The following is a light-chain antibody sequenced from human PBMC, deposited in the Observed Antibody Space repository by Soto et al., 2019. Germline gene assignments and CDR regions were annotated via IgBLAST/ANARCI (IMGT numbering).Light chain of an antibody. CDR1: QGINNN. Sequence: DIQMTQSPSSLSASVGDRVTITCRASQGINNNLAWYQQKPGKVTELLIYAASTLHAGVPSRFSGSGSGTDLTLTISSLQPEDVATYYCQKYNSAPLTVGGGTKVEIK. J-gene: IGKJ4*01. V-gene: IGKV1-27*01. CDR3: QKYNSAPLT. CDR2: AAS.